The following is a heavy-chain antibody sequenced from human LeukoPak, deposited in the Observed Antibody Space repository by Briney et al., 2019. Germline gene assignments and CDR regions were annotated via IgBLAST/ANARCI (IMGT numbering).Heavy chain of an antibody. CDR2: INPSGGST. J-gene: IGHJ4*02. D-gene: IGHD5-18*01. CDR1: GYTFTSYY. CDR3: ARGGWIQLSPFDY. Sequence: ASVKVSCNASGYTFTSYYIHWVRQAPGQGLEWMGIINPSGGSTSYAQTFQGRVTMTRDTSTSSLYMELSSPRSEDTAVYYCARGGWIQLSPFDYWGQGTLVTVSS. V-gene: IGHV1-46*01.